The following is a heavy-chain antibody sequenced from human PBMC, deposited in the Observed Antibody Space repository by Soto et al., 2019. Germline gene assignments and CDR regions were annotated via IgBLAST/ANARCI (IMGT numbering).Heavy chain of an antibody. CDR3: ARGRITMVRGAKICAFDI. CDR2: INHSGST. D-gene: IGHD3-10*01. J-gene: IGHJ3*02. V-gene: IGHV4-34*01. CDR1: GGSFSGYY. Sequence: SETLSLTCAVYGGSFSGYYWSWIRQPPGKGLEWIGEINHSGSTNYNPSLKSRVTISVDTSKNQFSLKLSSVTAADTAVYYCARGRITMVRGAKICAFDIWGQGTMVT.